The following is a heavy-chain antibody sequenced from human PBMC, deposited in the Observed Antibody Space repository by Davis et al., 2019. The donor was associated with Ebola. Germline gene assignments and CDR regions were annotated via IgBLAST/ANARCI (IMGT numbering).Heavy chain of an antibody. CDR1: GYTFTSYY. D-gene: IGHD3-22*01. Sequence: ASVKVSCKASGYTFTSYYMHWVRQAPGQGLEWMGWMNPNSGNTGYAQKFQGRVTMTRNTSISTAYMELSSLRSEDTAVYYCARVYYYDSSGYYYDWFDPWGQGTLVTVSS. CDR3: ARVYYYDSSGYYYDWFDP. J-gene: IGHJ5*02. V-gene: IGHV1-8*02. CDR2: MNPNSGNT.